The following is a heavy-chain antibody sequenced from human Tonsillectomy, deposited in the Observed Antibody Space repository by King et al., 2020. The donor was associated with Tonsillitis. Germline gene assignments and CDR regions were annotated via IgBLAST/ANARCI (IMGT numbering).Heavy chain of an antibody. CDR1: GFTVSNNY. CDR2: IYSGGST. Sequence: VQLVESGGGLIQPGGSLRLSCAASGFTVSNNYMSWVRQAPGKGLEWGSIIYSGGSTYYADSVKGRFTISRDNSKNTLYLQMNSLRAEDTAVYYCARDCSSTSCYAAYYYGMDVWGQGTTVTVS. V-gene: IGHV3-53*01. CDR3: ARDCSSTSCYAAYYYGMDV. J-gene: IGHJ6*02. D-gene: IGHD2-2*01.